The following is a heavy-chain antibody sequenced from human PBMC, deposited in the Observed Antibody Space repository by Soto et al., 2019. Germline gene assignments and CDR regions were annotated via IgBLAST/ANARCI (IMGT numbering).Heavy chain of an antibody. D-gene: IGHD3-3*01. J-gene: IGHJ3*02. CDR2: INPATGAA. CDR1: GYPVTAYY. V-gene: IGHV1-2*02. CDR3: ARGGGVGVAGSAAFDM. Sequence: QLHLVQSGAVVKKPGASVTVSCSASGYPVTAYYMHWVRQAPGRGLEWMGGINPATGAAKYTQTFRGRVTMTRATSTSTVFMELSGLTSEDTAFFYCARGGGVGVAGSAAFDMWGQGTVVTVSS.